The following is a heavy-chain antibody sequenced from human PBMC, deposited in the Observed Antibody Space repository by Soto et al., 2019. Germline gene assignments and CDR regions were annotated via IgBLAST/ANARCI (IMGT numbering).Heavy chain of an antibody. V-gene: IGHV3-48*02. D-gene: IGHD6-6*01. CDR1: GFTLSVYT. CDR3: ARDGYSTSSDWPWFDP. J-gene: IGHJ5*02. Sequence: EAQLVESGGGLVQPGGSLRLSCAASGFTLSVYTMHWVRQSPGKGLEWISSITSSGTTISYADSVKGRFTISRDNAKSSLFLQIYTLRDEDTAVYYCARDGYSTSSDWPWFDPWGQGTLVTVSS. CDR2: ITSSGTTI.